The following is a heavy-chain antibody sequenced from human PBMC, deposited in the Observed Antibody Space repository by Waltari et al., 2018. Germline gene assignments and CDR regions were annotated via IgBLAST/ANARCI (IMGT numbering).Heavy chain of an antibody. J-gene: IGHJ4*02. CDR2: YDPEDGET. CDR1: GYPLSDLS. Sequence: QVQLVQSGAEVKKRGASVKVSCTVSGYPLSDLSIHWVRQAPGKGLEWMGGYDPEDGETVSAQIFQGRLSMTEDTSRDTAYMELRSLRSEDTAVYYCATDHHRDSGYDIWGQGTLVTVSS. CDR3: ATDHHRDSGYDI. D-gene: IGHD5-12*01. V-gene: IGHV1-24*01.